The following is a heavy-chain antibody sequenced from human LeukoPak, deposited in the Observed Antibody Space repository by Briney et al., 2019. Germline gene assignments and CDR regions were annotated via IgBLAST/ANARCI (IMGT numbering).Heavy chain of an antibody. D-gene: IGHD2-2*01. Sequence: AGSLRLSCAASGFTSSSYAMSWDRQPPGEGLEWVSAIRGSGGRTYYADSVKGRLTISRDNSKNTPYLQMNSLRTEDTAVYYCAKAQRSDCSSTSCYGEWYFDLWGRGTLVTVSS. CDR3: AKAQRSDCSSTSCYGEWYFDL. CDR1: GFTSSSYA. V-gene: IGHV3-23*01. CDR2: IRGSGGRT. J-gene: IGHJ2*01.